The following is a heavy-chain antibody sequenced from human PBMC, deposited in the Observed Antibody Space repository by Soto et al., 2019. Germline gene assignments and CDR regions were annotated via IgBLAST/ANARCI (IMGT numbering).Heavy chain of an antibody. V-gene: IGHV5-51*01. CDR3: ARSLHPNSSPSPIRYYYYYGMDV. CDR1: GYSFTSYW. Sequence: GESLKISCKGSGYSFTSYWIGWVRQMPGKGLEWMGIIYPGDSDTRYSPSFQGQVTISADKSISTAYLQWSSLKASDTAMYYCARSLHPNSSPSPIRYYYYYGMDVWGQGTTVTVSS. CDR2: IYPGDSDT. J-gene: IGHJ6*02. D-gene: IGHD6-6*01.